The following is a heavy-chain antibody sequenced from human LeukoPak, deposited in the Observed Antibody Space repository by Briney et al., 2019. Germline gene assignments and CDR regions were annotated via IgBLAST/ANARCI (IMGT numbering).Heavy chain of an antibody. J-gene: IGHJ4*02. CDR2: MNPNSGNT. CDR1: GYTFTSYD. D-gene: IGHD3-16*01. CDR3: ARGSDDYVWGTPAQ. V-gene: IGHV1-8*01. Sequence: ASVKVSCKASGYTFTSYDINWVRQATGQGLEWMGWMNPNSGNTGYAQKFQGRVTMTRNTSISTAYMELSSLRSEDTAVYYCARGSDDYVWGTPAQWGQGTLVTVSS.